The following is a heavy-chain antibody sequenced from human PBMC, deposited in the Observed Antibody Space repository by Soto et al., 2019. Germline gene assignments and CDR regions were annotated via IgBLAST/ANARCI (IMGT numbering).Heavy chain of an antibody. V-gene: IGHV3-30-3*01. CDR3: ASGAAFYYDTSRY. CDR2: MSPGGNSQ. J-gene: IGHJ4*02. CDR1: GFNFNIHA. Sequence: GGSLRLSCAAPGFNFNIHALHWIRQAPGEGLEWVAVMSPGGNSQYYADSVKGRFTISRDTSKSTLYLQMTSLRPEDTAVYYCASGAAFYYDTSRYWGQGTLVTVSS. D-gene: IGHD3-22*01.